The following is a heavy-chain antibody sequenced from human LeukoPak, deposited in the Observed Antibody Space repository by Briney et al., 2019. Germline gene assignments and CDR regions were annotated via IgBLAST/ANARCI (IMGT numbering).Heavy chain of an antibody. CDR2: INCGGSET. V-gene: IGHV3-7*01. Sequence: PGGSLRLFCAVSGFTFSDCWMTWVRQAPGKGLEWVATINCGGSETYYVDSVKGRFTISRDDARNSLYLQMNGLRAEDAAVYFCADFDQGWGQGTLVTVSS. CDR3: ADFDQG. CDR1: GFTFSDCW. D-gene: IGHD2-2*01. J-gene: IGHJ4*02.